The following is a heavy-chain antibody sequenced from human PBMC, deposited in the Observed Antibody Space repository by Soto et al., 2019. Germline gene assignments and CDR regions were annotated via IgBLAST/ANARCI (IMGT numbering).Heavy chain of an antibody. V-gene: IGHV1-69*01. D-gene: IGHD2-2*01. CDR1: GGNFGIYA. CDR2: IIPTVGTT. J-gene: IGHJ6*02. CDR3: TREVVEQFYNEDMDV. Sequence: QVQLEQSGAEVQKPGSSVKVSCKPSGGNFGIYAITWVRQAPGQGLRWVGGIIPTVGTTHYAQKFEGRVAITADESTCTLYIELSRLTSDDTAIDYCTREVVEQFYNEDMDVWGQGTTVTVSS.